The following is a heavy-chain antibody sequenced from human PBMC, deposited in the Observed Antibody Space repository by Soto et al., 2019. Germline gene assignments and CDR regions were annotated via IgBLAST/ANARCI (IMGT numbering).Heavy chain of an antibody. Sequence: QLQLQESGPGLVKPSETLSLTCTVSGDSVTRSRYYWGWIRQPPGKGLEGIGSIYYSGSTYYNPSLKSRITISIDTSKNQFSQNMNSMTAADTAVYYCATEGGVVDANWFGPWGQGTLVTVSA. J-gene: IGHJ5*02. CDR3: ATEGGVVDANWFGP. V-gene: IGHV4-39*02. CDR2: IYYSGST. D-gene: IGHD3-22*01. CDR1: GDSVTRSRYY.